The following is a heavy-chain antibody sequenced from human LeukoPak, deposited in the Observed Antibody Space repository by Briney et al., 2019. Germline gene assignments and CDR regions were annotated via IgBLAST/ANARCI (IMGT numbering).Heavy chain of an antibody. CDR1: GFTFSSYA. J-gene: IGHJ4*02. Sequence: GGSLRLSCAASGFTFSSYAMSWVRQAPGKGLEWVSAISGSGGSTYYADSVKGRFTISRDNSKNTLYLQMNSLRAEDTAVYYCAPGGSGSYYYFDYWGQGTLVTVSS. CDR3: APGGSGSYYYFDY. D-gene: IGHD1-26*01. CDR2: ISGSGGST. V-gene: IGHV3-23*01.